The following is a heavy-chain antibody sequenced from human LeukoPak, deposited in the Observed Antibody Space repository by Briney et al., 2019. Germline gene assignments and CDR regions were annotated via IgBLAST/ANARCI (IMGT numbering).Heavy chain of an antibody. D-gene: IGHD3-10*01. CDR2: ISGNGGDT. CDR3: AKGPRLGELSYDY. Sequence: GGTLRLSCAASGFTFTSYSMSWVRQAPGKGLEWVSVISGNGGDTFYADSVKGRFTISRDNYKNTLYLQMNSLRVEDTAVYYCAKGPRLGELSYDYWGQGTLVTVSS. V-gene: IGHV3-23*01. CDR1: GFTFTSYS. J-gene: IGHJ4*02.